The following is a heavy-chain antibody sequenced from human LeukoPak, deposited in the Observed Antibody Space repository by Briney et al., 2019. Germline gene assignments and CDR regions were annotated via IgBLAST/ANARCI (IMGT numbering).Heavy chain of an antibody. CDR1: GGSISSSYYY. D-gene: IGHD4-17*01. CDR3: ARGPAGSDDYGDYVDY. Sequence: SETLSLTCTVSGGSISSSYYYWGRIRQPPGKGLEWIGSIYYSGSTYYNPSLKSRVTISVDTSKNQFSLKLRSVTAADTAVYYCARGPAGSDDYGDYVDYWGQGTLVTVSS. CDR2: IYYSGST. V-gene: IGHV4-39*01. J-gene: IGHJ4*02.